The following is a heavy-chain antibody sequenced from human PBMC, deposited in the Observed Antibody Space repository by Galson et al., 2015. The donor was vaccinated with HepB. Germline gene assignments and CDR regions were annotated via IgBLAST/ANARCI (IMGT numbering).Heavy chain of an antibody. J-gene: IGHJ5*02. Sequence: SLRLSCAASGFSFSDYYMSWIRQAPGKGLEWISYISTGSISTKYADSVKGRFAISRDNAKNSLYLQMNSLRAEDTAVYYCARDREDSTDSWGQGTLVIVSS. CDR1: GFSFSDYY. CDR2: ISTGSIST. D-gene: IGHD2-8*02. V-gene: IGHV3-11*06. CDR3: ARDREDSTDS.